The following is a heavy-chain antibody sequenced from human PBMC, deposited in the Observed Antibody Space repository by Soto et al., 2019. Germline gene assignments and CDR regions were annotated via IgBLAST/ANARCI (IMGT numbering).Heavy chain of an antibody. CDR2: VNHNGRN. CDR3: ARGGSSDWQVAFDF. CDR1: GGSFSGYF. D-gene: IGHD6-19*01. Sequence: XETLSLTCDVYGGSFSGYFWNWIRQSPGKGLEWIGKVNHNGRNNYNPSLKSRATISLDMSKKQISLKLTSVTAADTAVYYCARGGSSDWQVAFDFWGQGTMVTVSS. V-gene: IGHV4-34*01. J-gene: IGHJ3*01.